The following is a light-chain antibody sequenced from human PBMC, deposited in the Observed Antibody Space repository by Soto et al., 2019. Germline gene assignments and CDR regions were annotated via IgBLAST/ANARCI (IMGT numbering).Light chain of an antibody. J-gene: IGKJ1*01. V-gene: IGKV3-20*01. CDR1: QSVSSSY. Sequence: EIVLTQSPDTLSLSPGKRATLSCRASQSVSSSYLAWYQQKPGQAPRLLIYGASSRATGIPDRFSGRGSGTDFTLTISRLEPEDFAVYYCQQYGSSPRTFGQGTKVDNK. CDR2: GAS. CDR3: QQYGSSPRT.